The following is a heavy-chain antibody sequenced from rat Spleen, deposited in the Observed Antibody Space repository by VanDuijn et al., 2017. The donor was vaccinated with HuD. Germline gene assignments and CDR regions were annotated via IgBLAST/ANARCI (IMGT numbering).Heavy chain of an antibody. CDR3: TRWDY. J-gene: IGHJ2*01. Sequence: EVQLAESGGGLVQPGRSMKLSCAASGFTFSNYDMAWVRQAPTKGLEWVASITYDGSSTYYRGSVKGRFTISRDNAKSTLYLQGNSLRSEDTATYYCTRWDYWGQGVMVTVSS. CDR2: ITYDGSST. V-gene: IGHV5-22*01. CDR1: GFTFSNYD.